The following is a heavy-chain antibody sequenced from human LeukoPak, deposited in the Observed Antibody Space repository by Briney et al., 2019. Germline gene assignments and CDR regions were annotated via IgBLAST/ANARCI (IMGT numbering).Heavy chain of an antibody. V-gene: IGHV5-51*01. CDR1: GNTFANRW. CDR2: IFPSDSDT. J-gene: IGHJ4*02. CDR3: ARQHGSGWYSLDY. D-gene: IGHD6-19*01. Sequence: GESLKISCKDPGNTFANRWIGWVRQKTGEGPEWMGIIFPSDSDTRYSPSFQGQVTISADKSISTAYLQWSSLKASDTAMYYCARQHGSGWYSLDYWGQGTLVTVSS.